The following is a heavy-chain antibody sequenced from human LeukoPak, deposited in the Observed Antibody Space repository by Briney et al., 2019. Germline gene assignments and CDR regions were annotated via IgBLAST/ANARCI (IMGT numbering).Heavy chain of an antibody. CDR3: ARGLHDYGGNSGNYYYYYYMDV. CDR1: GFTFSSYW. J-gene: IGHJ6*03. CDR2: IKQDGSEK. V-gene: IGHV3-7*01. Sequence: PGGSLRLSCAASGFTFSSYWMSWVRQAPGKGLEWVANIKQDGSEKYYVDSVKGRFTISRDNAKNSLYLQMNSLRAEDTAVYYCARGLHDYGGNSGNYYYYYYMDVWGKGTTVTVSS. D-gene: IGHD4-23*01.